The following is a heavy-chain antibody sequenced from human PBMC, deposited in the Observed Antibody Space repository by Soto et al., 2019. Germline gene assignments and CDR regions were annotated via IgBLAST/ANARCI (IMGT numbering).Heavy chain of an antibody. V-gene: IGHV3-30*18. CDR1: GFTFSSYG. CDR2: ISHDGSNK. CDR3: TKRRNVLRFLEWSLGMEV. D-gene: IGHD3-3*01. J-gene: IGHJ6*02. Sequence: GGSLRLSCAASGFTFSSYGMHWVRQAPGKGLEWVAFISHDGSNKYYGDSMKGRIAMSRDNSKSTLYLQMSSLRAEDTAVYYCTKRRNVLRFLEWSLGMEVWGQGTTVTVSS.